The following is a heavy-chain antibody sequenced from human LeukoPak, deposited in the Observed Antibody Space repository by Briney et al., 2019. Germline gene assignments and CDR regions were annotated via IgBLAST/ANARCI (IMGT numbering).Heavy chain of an antibody. D-gene: IGHD3-10*01. Sequence: SETLSLICTVSGDFINSTNYYWGWIRQPPGKGLEWIGYIYYSGSTNYKPSLKSRATISVDTSKNQFSLKLSSVTAADTAVYYCARVEEGYGSGRRENYYYYYMDVWGKGTTVTISS. J-gene: IGHJ6*03. CDR2: IYYSGST. CDR3: ARVEEGYGSGRRENYYYYYMDV. CDR1: GDFINSTNYY. V-gene: IGHV4-61*05.